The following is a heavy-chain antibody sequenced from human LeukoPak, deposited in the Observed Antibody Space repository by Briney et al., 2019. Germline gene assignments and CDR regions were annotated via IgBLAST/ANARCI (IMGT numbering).Heavy chain of an antibody. V-gene: IGHV3-7*03. Sequence: GGSLRLSCAASGFTFSSYWMSWVRQAPGKGLEWVANIKQDGSEKYYVDSVKGRFTISRDNAKNSLYLQMNSLRAEDTAVYYCAREEDIVVVPAAMHHWGQGTLVTVSS. CDR1: GFTFSSYW. D-gene: IGHD2-2*01. CDR2: IKQDGSEK. CDR3: AREEDIVVVPAAMHH. J-gene: IGHJ5*02.